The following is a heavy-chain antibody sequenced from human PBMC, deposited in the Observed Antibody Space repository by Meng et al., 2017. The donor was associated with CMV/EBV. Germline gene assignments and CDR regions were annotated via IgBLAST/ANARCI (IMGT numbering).Heavy chain of an antibody. J-gene: IGHJ4*02. Sequence: SQTLSLTGTVSGGSIGSSTFYWGWVRQPPGKGLEWIGSIYYSGTTYYNPSLKSRVTISVDTSKNQFSLKLTSVTAADTAVYYCARDQIFGLVIIDYWGQGALVTVSS. CDR2: IYYSGTT. CDR3: ARDQIFGLVIIDY. D-gene: IGHD3/OR15-3a*01. CDR1: GGSIGSSTFY. V-gene: IGHV4-39*07.